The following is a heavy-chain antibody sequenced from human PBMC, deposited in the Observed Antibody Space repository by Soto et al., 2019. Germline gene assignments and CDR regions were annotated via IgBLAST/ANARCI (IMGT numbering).Heavy chain of an antibody. CDR1: GFTFSSYA. J-gene: IGHJ5*02. CDR3: AVRPRFLEFHRFDP. V-gene: IGHV3-23*01. D-gene: IGHD3-3*01. Sequence: GGSLRLSCASSGFTFSSYAMSLVRQAPGKGLEWVSAISGSGGSTYYADSVKGRFTISRDNSKNTLYLQMNSLRAEDTAVYYCAVRPRFLEFHRFDPWGQGTLVTVSS. CDR2: ISGSGGST.